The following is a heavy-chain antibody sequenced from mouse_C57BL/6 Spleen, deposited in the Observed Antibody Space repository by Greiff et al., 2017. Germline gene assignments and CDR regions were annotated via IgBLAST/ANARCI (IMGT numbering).Heavy chain of an antibody. J-gene: IGHJ2*01. D-gene: IGHD1-2*01. Sequence: QVQLQQPGAELVKPGASVKLSCKASGYTFTSYWMQWVKQRPGQGLAWIGEIDPSDSYTNYNQKFKGKATLTVDTSASTAYMQLSSLTSEDSAVYYCARTPGYYFDYWGQGTTLTVSS. CDR1: GYTFTSYW. CDR3: ARTPGYYFDY. V-gene: IGHV1-50*01. CDR2: IDPSDSYT.